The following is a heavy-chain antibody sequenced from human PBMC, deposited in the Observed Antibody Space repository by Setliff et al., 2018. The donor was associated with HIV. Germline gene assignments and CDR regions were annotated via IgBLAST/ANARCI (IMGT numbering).Heavy chain of an antibody. CDR3: VRVGPWYYARSGYLASWDY. Sequence: SVKVSCKASGFTFNHYALSWVRQAPGQRPEWMGGANPQSDIANYAQRFQGRVTITADHSTTTTYMELTSLRADDTAVYYCVRVGPWYYARSGYLASWDYWGQGTLVTVSS. CDR2: ANPQSDIA. V-gene: IGHV1-69*10. D-gene: IGHD3-22*01. J-gene: IGHJ4*02. CDR1: GFTFNHYA.